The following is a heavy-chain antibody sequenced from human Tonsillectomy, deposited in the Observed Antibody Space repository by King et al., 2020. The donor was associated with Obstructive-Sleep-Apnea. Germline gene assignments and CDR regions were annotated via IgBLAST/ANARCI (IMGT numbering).Heavy chain of an antibody. CDR3: AKDRNLLAAKSYYYYGMDV. D-gene: IGHD1-14*01. CDR1: GFTFDDYA. V-gene: IGHV3-9*01. J-gene: IGHJ6*02. CDR2: ISWNSGSI. Sequence: DVQLVESGGGLVQPGRSLRLSCAASGFTFDDYAMHWVRQAPGKGLEWVSGISWNSGSIGYADSVKGRFTISRDNAKNSLYLQMNSLRAEDTALYYCAKDRNLLAAKSYYYYGMDVWGQGTTVTVSS.